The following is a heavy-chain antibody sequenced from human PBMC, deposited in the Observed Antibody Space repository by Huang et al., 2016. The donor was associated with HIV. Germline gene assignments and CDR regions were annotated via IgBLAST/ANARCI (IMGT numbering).Heavy chain of an antibody. V-gene: IGHV1-18*01. CDR3: ARDPKYHRIGYYRQRRGIDI. J-gene: IGHJ3*02. Sequence: QIQLMQSGPELKQPGASVKVSCKASGYTFTSYVITWVRQATGQGPEWMGWISASSGDTEYAQKFQGRVTLTTDTSTNIAYMELRSLRSDDTAKYYCARDPKYHRIGYYRQRRGIDIWGQGTMVIVSS. D-gene: IGHD3-22*01. CDR1: GYTFTSYV. CDR2: ISASSGDT.